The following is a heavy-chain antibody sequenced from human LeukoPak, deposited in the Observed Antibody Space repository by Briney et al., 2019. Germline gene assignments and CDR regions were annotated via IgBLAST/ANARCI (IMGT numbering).Heavy chain of an antibody. Sequence: TGGSLRLSCAASGFTFTSYWMHWVRQAPGKGLVWVSRVDGDGSTTTYADSVKGRFTISRDNAKNTRYLQMKSLRAEDTAVYYCARPQHGALYAFDIWGQGTLVTVSS. CDR1: GFTFTSYW. CDR2: VDGDGSTT. V-gene: IGHV3-74*01. J-gene: IGHJ3*02. D-gene: IGHD4-17*01. CDR3: ARPQHGALYAFDI.